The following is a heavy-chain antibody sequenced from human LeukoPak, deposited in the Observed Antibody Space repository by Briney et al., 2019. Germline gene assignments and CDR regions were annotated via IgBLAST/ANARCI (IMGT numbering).Heavy chain of an antibody. D-gene: IGHD5-18*01. Sequence: ASVKVSCKASGYTFTSYDINWVRQATGQGLEWMGWMNPNSGNTGYAQKFQGRVTMTRNTSISTAYMELSSLRSEDTAVYYCARVLYSHYYYYGMDVWGQGTTVTVSS. V-gene: IGHV1-8*01. CDR2: MNPNSGNT. J-gene: IGHJ6*02. CDR1: GYTFTSYD. CDR3: ARVLYSHYYYYGMDV.